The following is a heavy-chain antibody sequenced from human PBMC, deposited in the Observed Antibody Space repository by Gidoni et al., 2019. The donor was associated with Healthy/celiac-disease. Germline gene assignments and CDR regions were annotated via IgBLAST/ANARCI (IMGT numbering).Heavy chain of an antibody. V-gene: IGHV5-10-1*03. CDR2: IDPSDSYT. Sequence: EVQLVQSGAEVKKPGESLRISGKGSGYSFTSYWISWVRQMPGKGLEWMGRIDPSDSYTNYSPSFQGHVTISADKSISTAYLQWSSLKASDTAMYYCARGLFYGDYYDSSGYYYWVYWGQGTLVTVSS. J-gene: IGHJ4*02. CDR3: ARGLFYGDYYDSSGYYYWVY. CDR1: GYSFTSYW. D-gene: IGHD3-22*01.